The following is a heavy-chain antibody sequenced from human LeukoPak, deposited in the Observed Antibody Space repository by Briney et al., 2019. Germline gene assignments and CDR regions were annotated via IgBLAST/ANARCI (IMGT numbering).Heavy chain of an antibody. V-gene: IGHV1-8*01. CDR1: GYTFTSYD. J-gene: IGHJ5*02. D-gene: IGHD3-10*01. Sequence: ASVKVSCKASGYTFTSYDINWVRQATGQGLEWMGWMNPNSGNTGYAQKFQGRVTMTRNTSISTAYMELSSLRSEDTAVYYCARGRLYYYGSGSYKADPWGQGTLVTVSS. CDR3: ARGRLYYYGSGSYKADP. CDR2: MNPNSGNT.